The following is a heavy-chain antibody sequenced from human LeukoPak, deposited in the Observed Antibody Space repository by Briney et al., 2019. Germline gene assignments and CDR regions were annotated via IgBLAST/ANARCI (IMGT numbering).Heavy chain of an antibody. CDR2: INPSGGST. Sequence: ASVKVSCKASGYTFTSYYMHWVRQAPGQGLEWMGIINPSGGSTSYAQKFQGRVTMTRDTSTSTVYMELSSLRSEDTAVYYCARSNYDILTGYITWFDPWGQGTLVTVSS. D-gene: IGHD3-9*01. J-gene: IGHJ5*02. CDR3: ARSNYDILTGYITWFDP. CDR1: GYTFTSYY. V-gene: IGHV1-46*01.